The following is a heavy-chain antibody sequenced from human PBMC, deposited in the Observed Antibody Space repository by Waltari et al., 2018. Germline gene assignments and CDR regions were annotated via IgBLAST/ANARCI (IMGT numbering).Heavy chain of an antibody. Sequence: EVQLVESGGGLVQPGGSLRLSCAASGFTFSSYSMNWVRQAPGKGLEWVSSISSSSSYIYYADSVKGRFTISRDNAKNSLYLQMNSLRAEDTAVYYCARGGSGYYYVGYYYMDVWGKGTTVTVSS. J-gene: IGHJ6*03. CDR2: ISSSSSYI. V-gene: IGHV3-21*01. CDR1: GFTFSSYS. D-gene: IGHD3-22*01. CDR3: ARGGSGYYYVGYYYMDV.